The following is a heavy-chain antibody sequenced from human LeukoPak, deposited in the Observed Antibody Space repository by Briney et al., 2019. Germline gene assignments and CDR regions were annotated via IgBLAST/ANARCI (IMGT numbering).Heavy chain of an antibody. CDR2: IYTSGST. D-gene: IGHD3-10*01. J-gene: IGHJ6*03. Sequence: PSETLSLICSVSGGSISSSSYYWGWIRQPAGKGLEWIGRIYTSGSTNYNPSLKSRVTISVDTSKNQFSLKLSSVTAADTAVYYCARVRRGSKGPKEDYMDVWGKGTTVTVSS. V-gene: IGHV4-61*02. CDR1: GGSISSSSYY. CDR3: ARVRRGSKGPKEDYMDV.